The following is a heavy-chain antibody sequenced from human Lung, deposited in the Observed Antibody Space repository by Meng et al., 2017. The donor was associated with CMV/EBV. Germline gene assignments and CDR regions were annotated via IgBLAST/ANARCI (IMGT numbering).Heavy chain of an antibody. CDR3: TREGFDY. Sequence: QAQLVQSGVEVKKPGTSVKLPCKTSGYTFTDYWIHWVRQAPGQGLEWMGRIKPSTGDTSYAQKFRGRLTVTRDTPISTVYMEVNSLTSDDTAVYYCTREGFDYWGQGALVTVSS. V-gene: IGHV1-2*06. J-gene: IGHJ4*02. CDR1: GYTFTDYW. CDR2: IKPSTGDT.